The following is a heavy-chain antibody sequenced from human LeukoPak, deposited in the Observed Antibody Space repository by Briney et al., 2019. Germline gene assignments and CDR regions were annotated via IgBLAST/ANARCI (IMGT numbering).Heavy chain of an antibody. V-gene: IGHV3-21*01. CDR2: ISSSSSNI. D-gene: IGHD4-17*01. CDR3: ARGTTVTIDAFDI. CDR1: GFTLLSYT. Sequence: GGSLRLSCAASGFTLLSYTMNWVRQAPGKGLEWVSSISSSSSNIYYADSVKGRFTISRDNAKNSLYLQMNSLRAEDTAVYYCARGTTVTIDAFDIWGQGTMVTVSS. J-gene: IGHJ3*02.